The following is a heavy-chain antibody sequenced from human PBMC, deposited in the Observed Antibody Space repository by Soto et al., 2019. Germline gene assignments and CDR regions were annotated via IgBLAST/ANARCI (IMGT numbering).Heavy chain of an antibody. J-gene: IGHJ6*03. CDR2: ISGSGTST. V-gene: IGHV3-23*01. D-gene: IGHD3-16*01. Sequence: VGSLRLSCAASGFTCSSYAMSLVRQATEKGLEWVSAISGSGTSTYYADSVKGRFTISRDNSKNTLYLQMNSLRAEDTAVYYCAKGGVTPQYYYYMDGWGKGTTVTVSS. CDR1: GFTCSSYA. CDR3: AKGGVTPQYYYYMDG.